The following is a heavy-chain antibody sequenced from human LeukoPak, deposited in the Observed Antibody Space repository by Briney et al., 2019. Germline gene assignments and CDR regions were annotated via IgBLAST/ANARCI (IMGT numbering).Heavy chain of an antibody. V-gene: IGHV4-30-2*01. D-gene: IGHD2-15*01. J-gene: IGHJ5*02. CDR2: IYQGGSA. Sequence: SQTLSLTCVVSGGSISSGGYSWNWIRQPPGKAPEYIGYIYQGGSAYYNPSLKSRVTISIDRSNNHFSLNLTSVTAADTAAYYCARGGGWLDPWGQGTLVTVSS. CDR1: GGSISSGGYS. CDR3: ARGGGWLDP.